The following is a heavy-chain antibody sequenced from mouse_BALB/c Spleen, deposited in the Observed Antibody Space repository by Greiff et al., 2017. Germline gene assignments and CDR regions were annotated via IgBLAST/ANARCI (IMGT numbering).Heavy chain of an antibody. CDR2: IWSGGST. J-gene: IGHJ4*01. Sequence: VQVVESGPGLVQPSQSLSITCTVSGFSLTSYGVHWVRQSPGKGLEWLGVIWSGGSTDYNAAFISRLSISKDNSKSQVFFKMNSLQANDTAIYYCAGGRRGDYYAMDYWGQGTSVTVSS. D-gene: IGHD2-12*01. CDR3: AGGRRGDYYAMDY. V-gene: IGHV2-2*02. CDR1: GFSLTSYG.